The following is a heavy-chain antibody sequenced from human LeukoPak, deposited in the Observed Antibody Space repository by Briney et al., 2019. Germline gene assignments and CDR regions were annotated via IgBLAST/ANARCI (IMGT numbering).Heavy chain of an antibody. CDR2: INTNTGNP. V-gene: IGHV7-4-1*01. CDR1: GYTFTSYA. Sequence: ASVKVSCKASGYTFTSYAMNWVRQAPGQGLEWMGWINTNTGNPTYAQGFTGRFVFSLDTSVSTAYLQIGSLKAEDTAVYYCARVESYSATYYFDYWGQGTLVTVSS. J-gene: IGHJ4*02. CDR3: ARVESYSATYYFDY. D-gene: IGHD1-26*01.